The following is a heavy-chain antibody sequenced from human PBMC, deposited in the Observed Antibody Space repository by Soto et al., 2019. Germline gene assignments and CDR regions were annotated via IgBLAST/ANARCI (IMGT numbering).Heavy chain of an antibody. CDR2: ISAYNGNT. D-gene: IGHD2-2*01. CDR3: ARVHCSSTSCYEATDAFDI. Sequence: ASVKVSCKASGYTFTSYGISWVRQAPGQGLEWMGWISAYNGNTIYAQRLQGRVTITTDTSTSTAYMELRSLRSDDTAVYYCARVHCSSTSCYEATDAFDIWGQGTMVTVSS. J-gene: IGHJ3*02. CDR1: GYTFTSYG. V-gene: IGHV1-18*01.